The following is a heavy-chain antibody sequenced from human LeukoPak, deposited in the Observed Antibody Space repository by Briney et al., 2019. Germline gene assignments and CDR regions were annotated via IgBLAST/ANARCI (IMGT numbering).Heavy chain of an antibody. D-gene: IGHD5/OR15-5a*01. V-gene: IGHV3-33*08. CDR3: ARDRSTTHFGY. J-gene: IGHJ4*02. CDR1: GFAFSSYA. CDR2: IWYDGSNT. Sequence: GGSLRLSCAASGFAFSSYAMHWVRQAPGKGLEWVAMIWYDGSNTYYADSVKGRFTISRDNSKNTLFLQMDSLRAEDTAVYYCARDRSTTHFGYWGQGTLVTVSS.